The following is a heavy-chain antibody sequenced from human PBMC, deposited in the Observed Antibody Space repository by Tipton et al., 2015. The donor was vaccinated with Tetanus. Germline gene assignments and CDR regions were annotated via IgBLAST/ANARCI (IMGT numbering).Heavy chain of an antibody. CDR1: GYSFTRYW. D-gene: IGHD1-14*01. Sequence: VQLVQSGAGVKKPGESLKISCKGSGYSFTRYWIGWVRQMPEKGLEWMGIIYPGDSDTRYSPSFQGQVTITADKSINTAYLQWSSPKASDTAMYYCARRHDVSEAGQVFDYWGQGTLVTVSS. V-gene: IGHV5-51*01. J-gene: IGHJ4*02. CDR2: IYPGDSDT. CDR3: ARRHDVSEAGQVFDY.